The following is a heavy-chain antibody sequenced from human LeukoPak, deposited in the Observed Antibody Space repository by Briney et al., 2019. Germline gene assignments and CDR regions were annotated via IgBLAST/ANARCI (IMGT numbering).Heavy chain of an antibody. CDR2: IYTSGST. D-gene: IGHD3-22*01. CDR3: ARRRSYMIVVVRNWFDP. V-gene: IGHV4-61*02. Sequence: PSETLSLTCTVSGGSISSGSYYWSWIRQPAGKGLEWIGRIYTSGSTNYNPSLKSRVTISVDTSKNQFSLKLSSVTAADTAVYYCARRRSYMIVVVRNWFDPWGQGTLVTVSS. CDR1: GGSISSGSYY. J-gene: IGHJ5*02.